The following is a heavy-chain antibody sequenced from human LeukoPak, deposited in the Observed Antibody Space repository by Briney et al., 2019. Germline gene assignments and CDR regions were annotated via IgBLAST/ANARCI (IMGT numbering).Heavy chain of an antibody. D-gene: IGHD1-26*01. CDR3: ARDRGTYSIDY. Sequence: SGGSLTLSCAASGFTFTDYFLSWIRQAPGEGLGWVSYISFTGSTTYYADSVKGRFTLSRDNAKNSLYLQMNSVRAEDTAVYYCARDRGTYSIDYWGQGTLVTVSS. CDR2: ISFTGSTT. CDR1: GFTFTDYF. V-gene: IGHV3-11*01. J-gene: IGHJ4*02.